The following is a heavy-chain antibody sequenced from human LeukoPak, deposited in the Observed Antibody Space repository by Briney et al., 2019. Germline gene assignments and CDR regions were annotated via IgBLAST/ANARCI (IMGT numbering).Heavy chain of an antibody. CDR1: GGTFSSYA. CDR3: ASGAAAGTEGAIDY. D-gene: IGHD6-13*01. J-gene: IGHJ4*02. Sequence: GASVKVSCKASGGTFSSYAISWVRQAPGQGLEWMGGIIPIFGTANYAQKFQGRVTITADKSTSTAYMELSSLRSEDTAVYYCASGAAAGTEGAIDYWGQGTLVTVSS. V-gene: IGHV1-69*06. CDR2: IIPIFGTA.